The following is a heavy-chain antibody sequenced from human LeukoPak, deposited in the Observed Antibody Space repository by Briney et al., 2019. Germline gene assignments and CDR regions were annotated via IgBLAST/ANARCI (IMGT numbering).Heavy chain of an antibody. Sequence: GGSLRLPCAASGFTFNIYGMNWVRQAPGKGLEWVAYIGGSGVATYYTDFVRGRFTIPRDNARNSLYLQMNSLRDEDTAIYYCARGGQSADNWFDPWGQGILVTVSS. D-gene: IGHD3-3*01. CDR2: IGGSGVAT. V-gene: IGHV3-48*02. CDR3: ARGGQSADNWFDP. J-gene: IGHJ5*02. CDR1: GFTFNIYG.